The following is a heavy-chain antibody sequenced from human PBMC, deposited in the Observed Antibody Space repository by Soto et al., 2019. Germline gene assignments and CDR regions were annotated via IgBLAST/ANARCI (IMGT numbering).Heavy chain of an antibody. D-gene: IGHD3-22*01. CDR2: VYPGDSDT. Sequence: GESLKISCKGSGYTFTRQFSRQCFGWVSQMPGKGLEWVGIVYPGDSDTRYSPSFRGQVTMSADKSINTAYLQWSSLKASDTAMYYCARRKYDSSVTYFDYWGQGTVVTVSS. CDR3: ARRKYDSSVTYFDY. V-gene: IGHV5-51*01. CDR1: GYTFTRQF. J-gene: IGHJ4*02.